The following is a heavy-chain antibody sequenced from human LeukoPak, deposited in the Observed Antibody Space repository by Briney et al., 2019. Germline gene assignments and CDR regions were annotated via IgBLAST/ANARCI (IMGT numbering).Heavy chain of an antibody. Sequence: SETLSLTCTVSGASISSSGYYWGWIRQPPGKGLEWIASMYYSGSTYYNPSLKSRVTISVDTSKNQFSLKLSSVTAADTAVYYCARSPSSDLFFDYWGQGTLVTVSS. V-gene: IGHV4-39*07. J-gene: IGHJ4*02. CDR2: MYYSGST. CDR1: GASISSSGYY. CDR3: ARSPSSDLFFDY. D-gene: IGHD6-25*01.